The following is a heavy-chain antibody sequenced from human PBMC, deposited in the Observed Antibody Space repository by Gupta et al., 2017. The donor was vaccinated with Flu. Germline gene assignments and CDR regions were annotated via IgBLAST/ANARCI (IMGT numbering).Heavy chain of an antibody. D-gene: IGHD2-2*02. J-gene: IGHJ3*02. V-gene: IGHV2-26*01. CDR2: IFSNDEK. CDR3: ARISEDIVVVPAAIGAFDI. Sequence: QVTLKESGPVLVKPTETLTLTCTVSGFSLSNARMGVSWIRQPPGKALEWLAHIFSNDEKSYSTSLKSRLTISKDTSKSQVVLTMTNMDPVDTATYYCARISEDIVVVPAAIGAFDIWGQGTMVTVSS. CDR1: GFSLSNARMG.